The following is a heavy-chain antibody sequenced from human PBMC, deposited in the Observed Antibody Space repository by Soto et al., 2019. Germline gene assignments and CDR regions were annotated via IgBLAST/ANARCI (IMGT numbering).Heavy chain of an antibody. D-gene: IGHD2-15*01. Sequence: EVQLLESGGGLVQPGGSLRLSCAASGFTFSSYAMSWVRQAPGKGLEWVSTISGSGDSTYYADSVRGRFTISRDNSKNTLYLQMNSVRAEDTAVYYCAKETLGYCSSGSCRIDYWGQGTLVTVSS. CDR3: AKETLGYCSSGSCRIDY. CDR2: ISGSGDST. CDR1: GFTFSSYA. V-gene: IGHV3-23*01. J-gene: IGHJ4*02.